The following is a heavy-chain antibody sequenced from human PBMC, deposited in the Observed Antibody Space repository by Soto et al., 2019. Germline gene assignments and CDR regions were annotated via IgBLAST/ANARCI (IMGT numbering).Heavy chain of an antibody. CDR2: IYISGDT. J-gene: IGHJ6*02. CDR1: GDSISNNY. V-gene: IGHV4-4*07. CDR3: ARGYYDFWNYGMDV. D-gene: IGHD3-3*01. Sequence: PSETLSLTCSVSGDSISNNYWSWIRQPAGKGLEWIGRIYISGDTNYNPSLKSRVTMSVDTSKNQFSLKLSSVTAADTAVYYCARGYYDFWNYGMDVWGQGXTVTVYS.